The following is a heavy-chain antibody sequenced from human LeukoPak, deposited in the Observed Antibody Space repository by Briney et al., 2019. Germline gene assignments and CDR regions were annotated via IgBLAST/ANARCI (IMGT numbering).Heavy chain of an antibody. CDR3: AKDITVAGFDAFDI. J-gene: IGHJ3*02. D-gene: IGHD6-19*01. CDR2: ISGSGGST. V-gene: IGHV3-23*01. Sequence: GGSLRLACAASGFTFSSYAISWVRQAPGKGLEWVSAISGSGGSTYYADSVRGRFTISRDNSKNTLYLQMNNLRVEDTAVYYCAKDITVAGFDAFDIWGQGTMVTVSS. CDR1: GFTFSSYA.